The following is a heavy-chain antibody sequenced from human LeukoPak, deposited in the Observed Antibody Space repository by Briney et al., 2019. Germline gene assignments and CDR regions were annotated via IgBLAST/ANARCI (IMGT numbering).Heavy chain of an antibody. Sequence: PSGTLSLTCAVSGGSISSSNWWSWVRQPPGKGLEWIGEIYHSGSTNYNPSLKSRVTISVDTSKKQFSLKLSSVTAADTAVYYCARADLEYSGYAFDYWGQGTLVTVSS. CDR2: IYHSGST. CDR1: GGSISSSNW. D-gene: IGHD5-12*01. J-gene: IGHJ4*02. CDR3: ARADLEYSGYAFDY. V-gene: IGHV4-4*02.